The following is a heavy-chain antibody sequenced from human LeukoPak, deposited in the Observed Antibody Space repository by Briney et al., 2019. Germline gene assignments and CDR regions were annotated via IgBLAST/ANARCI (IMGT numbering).Heavy chain of an antibody. J-gene: IGHJ2*01. CDR2: IYSSGST. CDR1: GGSISGYY. Sequence: PSETLSLTCTVSGGSISGYYWSWIRQPAGKGLEWIGRIYSSGSTNYNPSLKSRVTMSVDTSMNQFSLKLSSVTAADTAVYYCARDKEYCGGDCSYWYFDLWGRGTAVTVSS. CDR3: ARDKEYCGGDCSYWYFDL. D-gene: IGHD2-21*02. V-gene: IGHV4-4*07.